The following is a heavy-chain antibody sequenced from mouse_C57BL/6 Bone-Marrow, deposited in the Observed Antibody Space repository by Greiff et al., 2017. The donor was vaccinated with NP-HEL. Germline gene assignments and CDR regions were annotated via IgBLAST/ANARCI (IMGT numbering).Heavy chain of an antibody. Sequence: QVQLQQPGAELVKPGASVKMSCKASGYTFTSYWITWVKQRPGQGLEWIGDIYPGSGSTNYNEKFKSKATLHVDTSSSTAYMQLSSLTSEDSAVYYCASSYYNYAMDYWGQGTSVTVSS. D-gene: IGHD2-12*01. CDR2: IYPGSGST. CDR3: ASSYYNYAMDY. J-gene: IGHJ4*01. V-gene: IGHV1-55*01. CDR1: GYTFTSYW.